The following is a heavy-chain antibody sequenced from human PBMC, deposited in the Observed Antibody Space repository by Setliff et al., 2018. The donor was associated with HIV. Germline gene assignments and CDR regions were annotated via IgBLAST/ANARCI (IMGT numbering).Heavy chain of an antibody. J-gene: IGHJ4*02. CDR1: GGSINSTSYY. Sequence: SETLSFTCIVSGGSINSTSYYWGWIRQPPGQGLEWIGSISYSGDTFYNTSLKTRITISVDTSKNHLSLKVSSLTAADTAVYYCARAPYYDYRGLAVYYFDYWGQGTLVTV. CDR3: ARAPYYDYRGLAVYYFDY. CDR2: ISYSGDT. V-gene: IGHV4-39*07. D-gene: IGHD3-22*01.